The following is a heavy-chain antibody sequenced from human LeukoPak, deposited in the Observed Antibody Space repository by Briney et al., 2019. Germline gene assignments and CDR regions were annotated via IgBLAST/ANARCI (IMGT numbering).Heavy chain of an antibody. CDR2: ISSSSSYI. CDR1: GFTFSNYW. D-gene: IGHD2-2*01. CDR3: ARDHCSSTSCYYYYYYMDV. Sequence: GGSLRLSCAASGFTFSNYWMTWVRQAPGKGLEWVSSISSSSSYIYYADSVKGRFTISRDNAKNSLYLQMNSLRAEDTAVYYCARDHCSSTSCYYYYYYMDVWGKGTTVTVSS. V-gene: IGHV3-21*01. J-gene: IGHJ6*03.